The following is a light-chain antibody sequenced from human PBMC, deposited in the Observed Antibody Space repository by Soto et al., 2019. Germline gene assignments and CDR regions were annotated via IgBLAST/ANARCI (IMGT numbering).Light chain of an antibody. J-gene: IGKJ1*01. CDR3: QQYGNSPWT. V-gene: IGKV3-20*01. CDR2: GAS. CDR1: QSVTTR. Sequence: TVLTQSPFTLSSFAGTRVPLSCRASQSVTTRLAWYQHKPGQAPTLLMSGASNRASGVPVRFSGSGSGTDFTLTISRLEPEDFAVYYCQQYGNSPWTFGQGTKVDIK.